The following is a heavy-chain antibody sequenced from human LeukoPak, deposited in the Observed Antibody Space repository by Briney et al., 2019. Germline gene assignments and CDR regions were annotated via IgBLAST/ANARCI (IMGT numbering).Heavy chain of an antibody. D-gene: IGHD1/OR15-1a*01. CDR3: AKQHDSYYYYYIDV. J-gene: IGHJ6*03. V-gene: IGHV4-38-2*01. Sequence: SETLSLTCAVSGYSISNGYYWVWIRQPPGRGLEWIGSLYHSDSAYYNTSLRSRVSMSVDTSKNQFSLTLSFVAAADTAVYYCAKQHDSYYYYYIDVWGSGTTVTVSS. CDR2: LYHSDSA. CDR1: GYSISNGYY.